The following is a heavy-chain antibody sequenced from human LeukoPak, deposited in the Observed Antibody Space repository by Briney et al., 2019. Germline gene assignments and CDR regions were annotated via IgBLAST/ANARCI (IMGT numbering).Heavy chain of an antibody. CDR3: ARRTVAGTSYYGMDV. CDR2: ISGSGGST. J-gene: IGHJ6*02. V-gene: IGHV3-23*01. CDR1: GITFSSYA. D-gene: IGHD6-19*01. Sequence: PAGGSLRLSCAASGITFSSYAMSWVRQAPGKGLEWVSAISGSGGSTYYADSVKGRFTISRDNAKNSLYLQMNSLRAEDTAVYFCARRTVAGTSYYGMDVWGQGTTVTVSS.